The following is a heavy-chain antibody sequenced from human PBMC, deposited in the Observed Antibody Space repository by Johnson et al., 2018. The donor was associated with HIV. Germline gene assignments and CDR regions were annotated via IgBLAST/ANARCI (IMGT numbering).Heavy chain of an antibody. CDR2: IKQDGSAK. J-gene: IGHJ3*02. V-gene: IGHV3-7*02. CDR1: GFTFSSYW. Sequence: VQLVESGGGVVRPGGSLRVSCAASGFTFSSYWMSWVRQAPGKGLEWVANIKQDGSAKYYVDSVKGRFSISRDNSKNTLYLQMNNLGPEDTAVYYCAKAELIRFGELNDGFDIWGQGTMVTVSS. CDR3: AKAELIRFGELNDGFDI. D-gene: IGHD3-10*01.